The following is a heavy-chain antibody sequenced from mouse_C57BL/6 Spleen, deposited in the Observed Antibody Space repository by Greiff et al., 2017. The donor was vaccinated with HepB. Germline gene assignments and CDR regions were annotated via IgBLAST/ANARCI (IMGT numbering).Heavy chain of an antibody. Sequence: QVTLKVCGPGILQSSQTLSLTCSFSGFSLSTSGMGVSWIRQPSGKGLEWLAHIYWDDDKRYNPSLKSRLTISKDTSRNQVFLKITSVDTADTATYYCARRERDRVFDYWGQGTTLTVSS. CDR3: ARRERDRVFDY. CDR1: GFSLSTSGMG. D-gene: IGHD3-3*01. CDR2: IYWDDDK. J-gene: IGHJ2*01. V-gene: IGHV8-12*01.